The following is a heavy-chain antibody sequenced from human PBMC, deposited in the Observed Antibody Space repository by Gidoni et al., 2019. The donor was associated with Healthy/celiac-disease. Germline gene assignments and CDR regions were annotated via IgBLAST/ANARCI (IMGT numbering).Heavy chain of an antibody. J-gene: IGHJ4*02. V-gene: IGHV4-4*01. D-gene: IGHD6-19*01. CDR3: ARAGGTYSSGPRVPDY. CDR2: IYHSGST. CDR1: GGPSRGTDW. Sequence: QVQLQEAGLGLVKPSGPLSLTCDVSGGPSRGTDWWRWVRQPPGEGMGWIGEIYHSGSTNYNPSLKSRVTISVDKSKNQFSLKLSSVTAADTAVYCCARAGGTYSSGPRVPDYWGQGTLVTVSS.